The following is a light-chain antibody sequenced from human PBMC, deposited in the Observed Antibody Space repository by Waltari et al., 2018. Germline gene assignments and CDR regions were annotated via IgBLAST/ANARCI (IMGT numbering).Light chain of an antibody. V-gene: IGLV3-10*01. CDR2: EET. Sequence: SYELTQPPSVSVSPGQTARITCSGHELPRKYAYWFQQKSGQAPRLVIYEETNRPSGTPERFSWSSLGTVAPLTITEAQVDDEADYYCYSSDSTGLRVFGGGTTVVVL. CDR3: YSSDSTGLRV. CDR1: ELPRKY. J-gene: IGLJ1*01.